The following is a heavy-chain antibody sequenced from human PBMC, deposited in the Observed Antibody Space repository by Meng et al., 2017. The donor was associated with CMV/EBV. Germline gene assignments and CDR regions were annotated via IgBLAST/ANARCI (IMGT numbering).Heavy chain of an antibody. D-gene: IGHD1-7*01. J-gene: IGHJ4*02. CDR1: GFTFSSYS. V-gene: IGHV3-21*01. CDR2: ISSSSSYI. Sequence: GESLKISCAASGFTFSSYSMNWVRQAPGKGLEWVSSISSSSSYIYYADSVKGRFTISRDNAKNSLYLQMNSLRAEDTAVYYCARKGDLELFDYWGQGTLVTAPQ. CDR3: ARKGDLELFDY.